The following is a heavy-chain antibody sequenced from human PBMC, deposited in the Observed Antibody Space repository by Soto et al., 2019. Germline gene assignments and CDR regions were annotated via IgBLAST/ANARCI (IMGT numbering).Heavy chain of an antibody. D-gene: IGHD3-22*01. CDR3: VRGTYYYDSSGYDNWFDP. CDR1: GGSISSYY. Sequence: PSETLSLTCTVSGGSISSYYWSWIRQPPGKGLEWIGYIYYSGSTNYNPSLTSRVTISVDTSKNQFSLKLSSVTAADTAVYYCVRGTYYYDSSGYDNWFDPWGQGTLVTVSS. CDR2: IYYSGST. J-gene: IGHJ5*02. V-gene: IGHV4-59*01.